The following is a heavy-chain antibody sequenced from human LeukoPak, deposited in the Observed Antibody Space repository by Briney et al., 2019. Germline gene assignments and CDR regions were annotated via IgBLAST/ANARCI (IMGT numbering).Heavy chain of an antibody. Sequence: PSETLSLTCTVSGGSISSYYWSWIRQPPGKGLEWIGYIYYSGSTNYNPSLKSRVTISVDTSKNQFSLKLTSVTAADTAVYYCAASLNSWFDPWGQGTLVTVSS. CDR3: AASLNSWFDP. D-gene: IGHD4-23*01. V-gene: IGHV4-59*01. CDR1: GGSISSYY. CDR2: IYYSGST. J-gene: IGHJ5*02.